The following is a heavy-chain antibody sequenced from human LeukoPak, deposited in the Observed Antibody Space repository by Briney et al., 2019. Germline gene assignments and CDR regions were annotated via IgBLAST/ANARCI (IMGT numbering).Heavy chain of an antibody. CDR3: ARVYYDFWSGQNFDY. J-gene: IGHJ4*02. V-gene: IGHV1-69*13. CDR1: GGTFSSYA. D-gene: IGHD3-3*01. CDR2: IIPIFGTA. Sequence: SVKVSCKASGGTFSSYAISWVRQAPGQGLEWMGGIIPIFGTANYAQKFQGRVTITADESTSTAYMELRSLRSDDTAVYYCARVYYDFWSGQNFDYWGQGTLVTVSS.